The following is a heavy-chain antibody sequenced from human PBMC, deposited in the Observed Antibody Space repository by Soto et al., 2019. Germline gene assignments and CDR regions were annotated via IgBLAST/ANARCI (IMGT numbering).Heavy chain of an antibody. D-gene: IGHD5-12*01. CDR2: TYWDGDK. CDR1: GISLSTTGLG. J-gene: IGHJ4*02. V-gene: IGHV2-5*04. CDR3: VQTHQWLRFDF. Sequence: QITLRESCPTLVKPTQTLTLTCTFSGISLSTTGLGLGWIRQTQGKALEWLAPTYWDGDKSYSPSLKSRLTLLKDTAKNQGVLIMTNMYPVDTGTYYCVQTHQWLRFDFWCQGAMVTVSS.